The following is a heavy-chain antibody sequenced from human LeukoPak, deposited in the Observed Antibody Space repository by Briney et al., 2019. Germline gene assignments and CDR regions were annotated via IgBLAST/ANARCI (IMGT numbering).Heavy chain of an antibody. V-gene: IGHV4-34*01. D-gene: IGHD6-13*01. CDR3: ARRAGYSSSWYSARIGV. J-gene: IGHJ6*04. CDR1: GFTFSSYW. Sequence: PGGSLRLSCAASGFTFSSYWMSWVRQPPGKGLEWIGEINHSGSTNYNPSLKSRVTILVDTSKNQFSLKLSSVTAADTAVYYCARRAGYSSSWYSARIGVWGKGTTVTVSS. CDR2: INHSGST.